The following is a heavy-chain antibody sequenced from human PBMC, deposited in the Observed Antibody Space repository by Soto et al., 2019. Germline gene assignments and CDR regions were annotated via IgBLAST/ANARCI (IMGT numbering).Heavy chain of an antibody. J-gene: IGHJ4*02. V-gene: IGHV1-3*01. D-gene: IGHD3-16*01. CDR1: RYTFIRYA. Sequence: GASVKVSCKASRYTFIRYAMHWVRQAPGQRLEWMGWINVGNGNTKYSQKFQGRVTITRDTSASTAYVELSSLTSEDTAVYYCARDRRQVPVLGLYYYDYWGQGTLVTVSS. CDR2: INVGNGNT. CDR3: ARDRRQVPVLGLYYYDY.